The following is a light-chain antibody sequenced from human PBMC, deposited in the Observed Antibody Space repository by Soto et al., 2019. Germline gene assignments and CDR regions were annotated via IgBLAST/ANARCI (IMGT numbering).Light chain of an antibody. V-gene: IGKV3-20*01. CDR3: QHYDSSQWT. J-gene: IGKJ1*01. CDR2: GAS. Sequence: IVLTPSPGTLSLSPGERVTLSCRTSQSVSGKYLAWYQQKPGQAPRLLIFGASSRATGIPDRFSGRGSGTDFTLTINRLEPEDFAVYYCQHYDSSQWTFGQGTKVDIK. CDR1: QSVSGKY.